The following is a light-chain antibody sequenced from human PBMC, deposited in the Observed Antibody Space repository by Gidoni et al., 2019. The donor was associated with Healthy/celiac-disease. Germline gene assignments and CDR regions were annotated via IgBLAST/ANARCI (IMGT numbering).Light chain of an antibody. V-gene: IGKV3-20*01. CDR2: GAS. CDR1: QSASSSN. J-gene: IGKJ4*01. CDR3: QQYGSSPLT. Sequence: EIVFTQSPRTLSLSPGERATLSCRASQSASSSNLAWYQQKPGQAPRLLIYGASSRATGIPDRFSSSGSGTDFTITISRLEPEDFGVYYCQQYGSSPLTFGGGTKVEIK.